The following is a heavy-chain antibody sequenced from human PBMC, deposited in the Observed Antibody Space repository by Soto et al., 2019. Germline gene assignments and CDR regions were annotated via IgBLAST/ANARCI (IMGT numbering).Heavy chain of an antibody. J-gene: IGHJ6*03. CDR1: GGSISSSSYY. Sequence: PSETLSLTCTVSGGSISSSSYYWGWIRQPPGKGLEWIGSIYYSGSTYYNPSLKSRVTISVDTSKNQFSLKLSSVTAADTAVYYCARHGDILTGLVYYMDVWGKGTTVIVSS. V-gene: IGHV4-39*01. D-gene: IGHD3-9*01. CDR2: IYYSGST. CDR3: ARHGDILTGLVYYMDV.